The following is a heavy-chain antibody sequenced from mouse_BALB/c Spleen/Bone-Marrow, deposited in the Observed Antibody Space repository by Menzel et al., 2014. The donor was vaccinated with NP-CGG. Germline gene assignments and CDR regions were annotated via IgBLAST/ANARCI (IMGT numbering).Heavy chain of an antibody. Sequence: EVQLQESGGGLVKPGGSLKLSCAASGFTFSSYAMSWVRQTPGKRLEWVASISSGGNTYYPDSMKGRFTISRDNARNILYLQMSSLRSEDTAMYYCARGGELRPWFAYWGQGTLVTVSA. CDR3: ARGGELRPWFAY. CDR1: GFTFSSYA. V-gene: IGHV5-6-5*01. J-gene: IGHJ3*01. CDR2: ISSGGNT. D-gene: IGHD2-4*01.